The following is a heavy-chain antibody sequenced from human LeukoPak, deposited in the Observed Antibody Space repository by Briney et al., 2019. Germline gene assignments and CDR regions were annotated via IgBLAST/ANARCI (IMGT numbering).Heavy chain of an antibody. CDR1: GASFSDTTYY. CDR2: IYFSET. Sequence: PSETLSLTCTVSGASFSDTTYYWAWIRQPPGKGLEWIGSIYFSETKYNPSLKSRITISVDTPKNQFSLKLSSVTAADTAVYYCASPSKLVISRGGFDIWGQGTMVTVSA. D-gene: IGHD3-22*01. J-gene: IGHJ3*02. V-gene: IGHV4-39*01. CDR3: ASPSKLVISRGGFDI.